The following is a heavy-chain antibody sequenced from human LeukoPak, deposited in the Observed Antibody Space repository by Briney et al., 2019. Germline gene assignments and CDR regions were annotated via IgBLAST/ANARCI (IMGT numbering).Heavy chain of an antibody. CDR1: GGSISSYY. CDR3: ARGKYYYMDV. V-gene: IGHV4-4*09. J-gene: IGHJ6*03. CDR2: IYTSGST. Sequence: PSETLSLTCTVSGGSISSYYWSRIRQPPGKGLEWIGYIYTSGSTNYNPSLKSRVTISVDTSKNQFSLKLSSVTAADTAVYYCARGKYYYMDVWGKGTTVTVSS.